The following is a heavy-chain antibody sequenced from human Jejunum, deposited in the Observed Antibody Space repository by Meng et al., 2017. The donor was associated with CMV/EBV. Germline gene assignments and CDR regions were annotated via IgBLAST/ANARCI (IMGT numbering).Heavy chain of an antibody. V-gene: IGHV4-59*11. J-gene: IGHJ4*02. CDR1: RAPIRRHS. D-gene: IGHD1-1*01. Sequence: SRAPIRRHSWSCFLQPPGKGLVWLVYVYYSGRATYSPSLTSRAPLSVDTSKNQVSLNLRSVTAADTAMYFCARGIGHASNNSHDYWGQGTLVTVSS. CDR3: ARGIGHASNNSHDY. CDR2: VYYSGRA.